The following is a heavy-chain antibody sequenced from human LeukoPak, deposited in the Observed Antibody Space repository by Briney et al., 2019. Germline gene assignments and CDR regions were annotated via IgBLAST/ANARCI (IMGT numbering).Heavy chain of an antibody. J-gene: IGHJ6*02. CDR3: AASPGIVVVPAAIIYYYYYGMDV. Sequence: ASVKVSCKASGFTFTSSAMQWVRQARGQHLEWIGWIVVGSGNTNYAQKFQERVTITRDMSTSTAYMELSSLRSEDTAVYYCAASPGIVVVPAAIIYYYYYGMDVWGQGTTVTVSS. CDR1: GFTFTSSA. V-gene: IGHV1-58*02. CDR2: IVVGSGNT. D-gene: IGHD2-2*02.